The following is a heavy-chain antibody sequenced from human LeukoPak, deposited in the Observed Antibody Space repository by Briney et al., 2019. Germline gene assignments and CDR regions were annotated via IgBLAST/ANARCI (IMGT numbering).Heavy chain of an antibody. CDR2: IRYDGSNK. CDR1: GFTFSSYG. D-gene: IGHD6-13*01. CDR3: AKDMEPAAGFFDY. J-gene: IGHJ4*02. Sequence: GRSLRLSCAASGFTFSSYGMHWVRQAPGKGLEWVAFIRYDGSNKYYADSVKGRFTISRDNSKNTLYLQMNSLRAEDTAVYYCAKDMEPAAGFFDYWGQGTLVTVSS. V-gene: IGHV3-30*02.